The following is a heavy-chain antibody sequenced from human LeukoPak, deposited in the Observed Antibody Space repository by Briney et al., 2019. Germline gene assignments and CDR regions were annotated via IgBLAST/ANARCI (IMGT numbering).Heavy chain of an antibody. D-gene: IGHD6-13*01. CDR3: ARGLAAYSSPKNLDY. V-gene: IGHV4-31*03. CDR2: IYYSGST. J-gene: IGHJ4*02. CDR1: GGSISSGGYY. Sequence: PSQTLSLTCTVSGGSISSGGYYWSWIRQHPGRGLEWIEYIYYSGSTYYNPSLKSRLTISLDTSKSQFSLRLSSVTAADTAVYYCARGLAAYSSPKNLDYWGQGTLVTVSS.